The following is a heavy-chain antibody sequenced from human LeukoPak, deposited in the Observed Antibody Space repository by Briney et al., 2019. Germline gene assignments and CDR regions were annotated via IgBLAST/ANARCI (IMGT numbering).Heavy chain of an antibody. J-gene: IGHJ4*02. CDR1: GYTFTGYY. V-gene: IGHV1-18*04. Sequence: FCKASGYTFTGYYKHWVRQAPGQGLEWMGWISAYNGNTNYAQKLQGRVTMTTDTSTSTAYMELRSLRSDDTAVYYCARDQFTDYYDSSGYYWCDYWGQGTLVTVSS. D-gene: IGHD3-22*01. CDR3: ARDQFTDYYDSSGYYWCDY. CDR2: ISAYNGNT.